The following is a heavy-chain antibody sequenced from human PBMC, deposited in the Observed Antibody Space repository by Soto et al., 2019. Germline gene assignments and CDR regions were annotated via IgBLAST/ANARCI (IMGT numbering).Heavy chain of an antibody. V-gene: IGHV4-39*01. CDR3: SRRAPEGFDP. CDR2: INHSGNT. Sequence: SETLSLTCAVSGGSIDTSAYYWGWIRQAPGKGLEWIGSINHSGNTYLSPSLKDRVTMSVDTSKNSFSLKLRSATAADTGLYYCSRRAPEGFDPWGQGTLVTVSS. CDR1: GGSIDTSAYY. J-gene: IGHJ5*02.